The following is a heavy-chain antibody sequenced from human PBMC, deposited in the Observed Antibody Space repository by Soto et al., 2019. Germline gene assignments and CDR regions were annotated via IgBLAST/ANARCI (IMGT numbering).Heavy chain of an antibody. CDR1: RGSFIGYY. CDR2: INHSGST. CDR3: ARADDFQDYYYYGMDV. D-gene: IGHD3-16*01. Sequence: PSETLSLTWAFYRGSFIGYYWSWIRQPPGKGLEWIGEINHSGSTNYNPSLKSRVTISVDTSKNQFSLKLSSVTAADTAVYYCARADDFQDYYYYGMDVWGQGTTVTVS. V-gene: IGHV4-34*01. J-gene: IGHJ6*02.